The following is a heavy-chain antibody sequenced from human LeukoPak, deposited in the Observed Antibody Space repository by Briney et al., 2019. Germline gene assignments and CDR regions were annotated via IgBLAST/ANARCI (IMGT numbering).Heavy chain of an antibody. CDR2: INSDGSST. Sequence: GGSLRLPCAASGFTFSSYWMHWVRQVPGKGPVWVSRINSDGSSTSYADSVKGRFTISRDNAKNTLYVQMNSLRAEDTAVYYCSTGSGHAFDIWGRGTMVTVSS. CDR3: STGSGHAFDI. CDR1: GFTFSSYW. V-gene: IGHV3-74*01. J-gene: IGHJ3*02. D-gene: IGHD3-10*01.